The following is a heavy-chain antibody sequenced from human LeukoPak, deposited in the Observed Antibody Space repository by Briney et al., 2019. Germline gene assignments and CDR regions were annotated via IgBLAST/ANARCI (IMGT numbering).Heavy chain of an antibody. V-gene: IGHV4-4*07. CDR2: LHTSGST. D-gene: IGHD6-19*01. Sequence: NPSETLSLTCTVSGGSISNYHWTWIRQPAGKGLEWIGQLHTSGSTNYNPPLKSRVSMSIDTTEDQVSLTIRSVTAADTAFYYCARRDISSGWSFDYWGQGTLVTVSS. CDR3: ARRDISSGWSFDY. CDR1: GGSISNYH. J-gene: IGHJ4*02.